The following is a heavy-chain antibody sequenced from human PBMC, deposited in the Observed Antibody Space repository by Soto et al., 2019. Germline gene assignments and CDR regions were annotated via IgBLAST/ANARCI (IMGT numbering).Heavy chain of an antibody. V-gene: IGHV3-7*03. CDR2: IKQDGSEK. J-gene: IGHJ6*03. CDR3: ARRRYCSSTSCYYYYYMDV. Sequence: GGSLRLSCAASGFTFSIYWMSWVRQAPGKGLEWVANIKQDGSEKYYVDSVKSRVTISVDTSKNQFSLKLSSVTAADTAVYYCARRRYCSSTSCYYYYYMDVWGKGTTVTVSS. D-gene: IGHD2-2*01. CDR1: GFTFSIYW.